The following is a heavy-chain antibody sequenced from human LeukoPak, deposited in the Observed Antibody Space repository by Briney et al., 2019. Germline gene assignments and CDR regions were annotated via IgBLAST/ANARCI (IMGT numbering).Heavy chain of an antibody. CDR3: ARVLGYYYYYGMDV. CDR1: GFTFSSYS. Sequence: GGSLRLSCAASGFTFSSYSMNWVRQAPGKGLEWVSSISSSSSYIYYADSVKGRFTISRDNAKNSLYLQMNSLRAEDTAVYHCARVLGYYYYYGMDVWGQGTMVTVSS. V-gene: IGHV3-21*01. J-gene: IGHJ6*02. CDR2: ISSSSSYI.